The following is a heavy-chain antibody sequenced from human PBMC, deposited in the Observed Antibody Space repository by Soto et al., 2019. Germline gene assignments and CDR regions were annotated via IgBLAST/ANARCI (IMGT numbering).Heavy chain of an antibody. D-gene: IGHD1-20*01. Sequence: QVQLVQSGAEVKKPGASVKVSCKASGYTFTSYYMHWVRLAPGQGLEWMGIINPDGGGTSYAQQFQGRVIMTRDTSTSTVYMEMSSLRSEDTAVYYCAVGGIYLSMDVWGQGTTVTVSS. CDR3: AVGGIYLSMDV. V-gene: IGHV1-46*01. CDR1: GYTFTSYY. J-gene: IGHJ6*02. CDR2: INPDGGGT.